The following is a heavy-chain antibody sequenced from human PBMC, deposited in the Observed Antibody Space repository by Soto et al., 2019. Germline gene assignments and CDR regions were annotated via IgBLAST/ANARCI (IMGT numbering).Heavy chain of an antibody. CDR1: GYTFTSYG. J-gene: IGHJ4*02. V-gene: IGHV1-18*01. CDR3: ARDRGPAYFDY. D-gene: IGHD3-10*01. CDR2: ISAYNGNT. Sequence: GASVKVSCKASGYTFTSYGISWVRQAPGQGLEWMGWISAYNGNTNYAQKFQGRVTITADESTSTAYMELSSLRSEDTAVYYCARDRGPAYFDYWGQGTLVTVSS.